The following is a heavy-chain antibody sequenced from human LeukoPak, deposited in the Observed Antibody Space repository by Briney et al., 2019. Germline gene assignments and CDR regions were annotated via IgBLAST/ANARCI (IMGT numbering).Heavy chain of an antibody. V-gene: IGHV4-38-2*02. CDR3: ARAYYDYVWGSYRVNRFDY. CDR2: IYHSGCT. D-gene: IGHD3-16*02. CDR1: GYSLSSGYY. Sequence: SETLSLTCTVSGYSLSSGYYRGWIRQPPGKGLGWGGSIYHSGCTYYNPSLKGRVTISVDTSKNQFSLKLSSLTAADTAVYYWARAYYDYVWGSYRVNRFDYWGQGTLVTVSP. J-gene: IGHJ4*02.